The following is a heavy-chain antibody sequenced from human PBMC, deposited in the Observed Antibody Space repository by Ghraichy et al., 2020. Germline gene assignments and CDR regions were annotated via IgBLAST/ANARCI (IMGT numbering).Heavy chain of an antibody. CDR3: ARLAGAVAGTRTLLYFQR. Sequence: SETLSLTCTVSGGSISSSSYYWGWIRQPPGKGLEWIGSIYYSGSTYYNPSLKSRVTISVDTSKNQFSLKLSSVTAADTAVYYCARLAGAVAGTRTLLYFQRWGQGTLVTVSS. D-gene: IGHD6-19*01. CDR1: GGSISSSSYY. J-gene: IGHJ1*01. V-gene: IGHV4-39*01. CDR2: IYYSGST.